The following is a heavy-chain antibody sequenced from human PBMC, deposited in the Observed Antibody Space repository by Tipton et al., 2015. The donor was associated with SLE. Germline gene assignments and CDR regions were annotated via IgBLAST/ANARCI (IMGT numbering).Heavy chain of an antibody. CDR1: GGSIGSYY. CDR2: IYYSGST. Sequence: TLSLTCTVSGGSIGSYYWSWIRQPPGKGLEWIGYIYYSGSTNYNPSLKSRVTISVDTSKNQFSLKLSSVTAADTAVYYCARYRVCGGDCYYAFDIWGQGTMVTVSS. V-gene: IGHV4-59*08. J-gene: IGHJ3*02. D-gene: IGHD2-21*01. CDR3: ARYRVCGGDCYYAFDI.